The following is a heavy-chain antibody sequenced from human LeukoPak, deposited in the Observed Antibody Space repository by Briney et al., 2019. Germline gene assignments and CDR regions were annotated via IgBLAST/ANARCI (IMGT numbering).Heavy chain of an antibody. Sequence: GGSLRLSCAASGFTFSSYSMNWVRQAPGKGLEWVSSISSSSSYIYYADSVKGRFTISRDNAKNSLYLQMNSLRAEDTAVYYCARVPGYDFWSGYYPYWGQGTLVTVSS. CDR1: GFTFSSYS. CDR3: ARVPGYDFWSGYYPY. CDR2: ISSSSSYI. J-gene: IGHJ4*02. V-gene: IGHV3-21*01. D-gene: IGHD3-3*01.